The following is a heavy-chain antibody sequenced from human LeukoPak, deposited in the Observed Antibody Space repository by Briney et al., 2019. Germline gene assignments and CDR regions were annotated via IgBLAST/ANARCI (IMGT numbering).Heavy chain of an antibody. CDR3: ARGYCSGGSCYLNFDY. Sequence: ASVKVSCKASGGTFSSYAISWVRQAPGQGLEWMGRINPNSGGTNYAQKFQGRVTMTRDTSISTAYMELSRLRSDDTAVYYCARGYCSGGSCYLNFDYWGQGTLVTVSS. D-gene: IGHD2-15*01. CDR1: GGTFSSYA. J-gene: IGHJ4*02. V-gene: IGHV1-2*02. CDR2: INPNSGGT.